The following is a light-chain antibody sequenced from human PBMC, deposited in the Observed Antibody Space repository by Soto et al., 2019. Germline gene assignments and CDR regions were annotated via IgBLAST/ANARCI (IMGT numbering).Light chain of an antibody. CDR1: QISSTW. CDR2: DVS. J-gene: IGKJ2*01. V-gene: IGKV1-5*01. CDR3: QQHNS. Sequence: DIQMTQSPSTLSASVGDRVTITCRASQISSTWLAWYQQRPGKAPKLLIHDVSSLQSGVTSRFSGSGSGTEIILTVSSLQPDDFATYYCQQHNSFGQGTKLEIK.